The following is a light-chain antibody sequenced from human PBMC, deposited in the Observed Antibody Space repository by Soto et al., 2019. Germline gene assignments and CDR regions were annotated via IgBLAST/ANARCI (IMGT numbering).Light chain of an antibody. Sequence: QSVLTQPASMSGSPGQSITISCTGTSSDVGGYNYVSWYQQHPGKAPKLMIYDVSNRPSGVSNRFSGSKSANTASLTISGFQAEDEADYYCCSYTTTSTYVFGTGTKVTVL. CDR1: SSDVGGYNY. J-gene: IGLJ1*01. V-gene: IGLV2-14*01. CDR3: CSYTTTSTYV. CDR2: DVS.